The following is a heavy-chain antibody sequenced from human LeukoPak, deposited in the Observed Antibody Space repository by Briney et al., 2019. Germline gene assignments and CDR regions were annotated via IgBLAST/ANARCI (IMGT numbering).Heavy chain of an antibody. CDR3: SSPGIAAAGPFDY. CDR2: INPNSGGT. J-gene: IGHJ4*02. Sequence: ASVKVSCKASGYTFTGYYMHWARQAPGQGLEWMGWINPNSGGTNYAQKFQGRVTMTRDTSISTAYMELSRLRSDDTAVYYCSSPGIAAAGPFDYWGQGTLVTVSS. V-gene: IGHV1-2*02. CDR1: GYTFTGYY. D-gene: IGHD6-13*01.